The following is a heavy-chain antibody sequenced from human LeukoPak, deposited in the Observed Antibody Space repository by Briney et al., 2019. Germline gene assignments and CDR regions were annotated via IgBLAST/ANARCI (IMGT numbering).Heavy chain of an antibody. V-gene: IGHV3-48*04. Sequence: PGGSLRLSCAASGFTFSSYSMNWVRQAPGKGLEWVSYITSGSGTIYYADSVKGRFTISRDNAKNSLYLQMNSLRAEDTAVYYCARGGRYSYGVGGYYFDYWGQGTLVTVSS. J-gene: IGHJ4*02. CDR2: ITSGSGTI. D-gene: IGHD5-18*01. CDR3: ARGGRYSYGVGGYYFDY. CDR1: GFTFSSYS.